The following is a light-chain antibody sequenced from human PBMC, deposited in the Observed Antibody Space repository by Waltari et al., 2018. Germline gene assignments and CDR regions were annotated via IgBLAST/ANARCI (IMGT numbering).Light chain of an antibody. V-gene: IGKV3-15*01. CDR3: QQYNNWPLYT. CDR1: QSVSSD. Sequence: EIVMTQSPATLSVSPGEGATLSCRASQSVSSDLAWYQQKPGPAPRLLIYGASTRAPGIPARFSGSGSGTEFTLTISSLQSEDFAVYYCQQYNNWPLYTFGQGTKLEIK. CDR2: GAS. J-gene: IGKJ2*01.